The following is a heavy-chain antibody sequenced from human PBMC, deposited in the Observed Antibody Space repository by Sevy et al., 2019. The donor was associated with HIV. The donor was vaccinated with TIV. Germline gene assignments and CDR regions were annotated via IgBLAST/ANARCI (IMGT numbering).Heavy chain of an antibody. D-gene: IGHD2-21*01. Sequence: GGCLRLSCAASGFTFSAYSMNWVRQAPGKGLEWVSYISSSSGTIYYPDTVKGQFTISRDNAKSSLYLQMNGLRAEDTAVYYCARAGGDCYSKNECWFVSWGQGTLVTVSS. J-gene: IGHJ5*01. CDR2: ISSSSGTI. V-gene: IGHV3-48*01. CDR3: ARAGGDCYSKNECWFVS. CDR1: GFTFSAYS.